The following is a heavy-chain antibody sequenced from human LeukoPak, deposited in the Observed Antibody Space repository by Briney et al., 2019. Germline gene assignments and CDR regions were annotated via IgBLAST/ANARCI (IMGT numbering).Heavy chain of an antibody. J-gene: IGHJ5*02. Sequence: SETLSLTCTVSGGSISSYYWSWIRQPAGKGLEWIGRIYTSGSTNYNPSLKSRVTISVDTSKNQFSLKLSSVTAADTAVYYCARKYYYEWPSNWFDPWGQGTLVTVSS. D-gene: IGHD3-22*01. CDR1: GGSISSYY. CDR2: IYTSGST. CDR3: ARKYYYEWPSNWFDP. V-gene: IGHV4-4*07.